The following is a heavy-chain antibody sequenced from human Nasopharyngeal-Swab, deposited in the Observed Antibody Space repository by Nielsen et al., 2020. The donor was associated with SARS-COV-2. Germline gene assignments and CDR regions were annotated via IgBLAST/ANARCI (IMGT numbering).Heavy chain of an antibody. CDR3: ARGTTVTSASGY. D-gene: IGHD4-17*01. CDR2: ISWNSGSI. CDR1: GFTFDDYA. V-gene: IGHV3-9*01. J-gene: IGHJ4*02. Sequence: SLKISCAASGFTFDDYAMHWVRQAPGKGLEWVSGISWNSGSIGYADSVKGRFTISRDNAKNSLYLQMNSLRAEDTAVYYCARGTTVTSASGYWGQGTLVTVSS.